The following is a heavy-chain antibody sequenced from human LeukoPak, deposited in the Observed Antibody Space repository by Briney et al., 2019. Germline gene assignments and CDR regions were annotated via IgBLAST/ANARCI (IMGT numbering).Heavy chain of an antibody. Sequence: GASVKVSCKASGYTFTSYGISWVRQAPGQGLEWMGWISAYSGNTNYAQKLQGRVTMTTDTSTSTAYMELRSLRSDDTAVYYCARMHCSSTSCFFRQIYYFDYWGQGTLVTVSS. D-gene: IGHD2-2*01. CDR1: GYTFTSYG. CDR3: ARMHCSSTSCFFRQIYYFDY. CDR2: ISAYSGNT. J-gene: IGHJ4*02. V-gene: IGHV1-18*01.